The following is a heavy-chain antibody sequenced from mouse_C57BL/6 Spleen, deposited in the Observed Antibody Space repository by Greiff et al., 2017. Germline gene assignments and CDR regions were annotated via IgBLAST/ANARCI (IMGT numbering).Heavy chain of an antibody. CDR1: GYTFTDYE. CDR3: TRGTGWRYFDV. CDR2: IDPETGGT. J-gene: IGHJ1*03. V-gene: IGHV1-15*01. Sequence: VQLQQSGAELVRPGASVTLSCKASGYTFTDYEMHWVKQTPVHGLEWIGAIDPETGGTAYNQKFKGKAILTADKSSSTAYMELRSLTSEDSAVYYCTRGTGWRYFDVWGTGTTVTVSS.